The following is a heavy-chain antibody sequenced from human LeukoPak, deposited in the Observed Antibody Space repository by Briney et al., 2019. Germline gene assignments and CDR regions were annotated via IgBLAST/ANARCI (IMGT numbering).Heavy chain of an antibody. J-gene: IGHJ4*02. D-gene: IGHD3-22*01. V-gene: IGHV4-39*07. CDR1: GGSISSSNYY. Sequence: SETLSLTCTVSGGSISSSNYYWGWIRQPPGKGLEWIGSIYYSGSTYYNPSLTSRVTISVDTSKNQFSLKVSSVTAADTAVYYCARDVLSGRYYDSSGLFDYWGQGTLVTASS. CDR3: ARDVLSGRYYDSSGLFDY. CDR2: IYYSGST.